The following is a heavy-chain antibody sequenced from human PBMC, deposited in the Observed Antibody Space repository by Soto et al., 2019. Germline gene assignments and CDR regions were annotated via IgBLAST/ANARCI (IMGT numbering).Heavy chain of an antibody. Sequence: PGGSLRLSCAASGFTFSSYGMHWVRQAPGKGLEWVAVIWYDGSNKYYADSVKGRFTISRDNSKNTLYLQMNSLRAEDTAVYYCARDRSSSWPTRCWFDPWGQGTLVTVSS. V-gene: IGHV3-33*01. CDR3: ARDRSSSWPTRCWFDP. J-gene: IGHJ5*02. CDR1: GFTFSSYG. D-gene: IGHD6-13*01. CDR2: IWYDGSNK.